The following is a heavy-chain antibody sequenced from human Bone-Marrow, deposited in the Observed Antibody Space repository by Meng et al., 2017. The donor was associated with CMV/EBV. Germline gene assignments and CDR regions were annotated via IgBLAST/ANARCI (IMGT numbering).Heavy chain of an antibody. D-gene: IGHD3-3*01. CDR1: GGTFSSYA. CDR2: IIPIFGTA. Sequence: SVKVSCKASGGTFSSYAISWVRQAPGQGLEWMGGIIPIFGTANYAQKFQGRVTITTDESTSTAYMELSSLRSEDTAVYYCAREKGSNYDFWSGLSGRWFAPWG. V-gene: IGHV1-69*05. J-gene: IGHJ5*02. CDR3: AREKGSNYDFWSGLSGRWFAP.